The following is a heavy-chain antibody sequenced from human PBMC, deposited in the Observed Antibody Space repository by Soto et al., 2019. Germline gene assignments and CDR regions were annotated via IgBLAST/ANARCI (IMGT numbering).Heavy chain of an antibody. D-gene: IGHD3-22*01. CDR2: IWYDGSNK. Sequence: GGSLRLSCAASGFTFSSYGMHWVRQAPGKGLEWVAVIWYDGSNKYYADSVKGRFTISRDNSKNTLYLQMNSLRAEDTAVYYCARGTYYYDSSGYPYYFDYWGQGTLVTVSS. CDR1: GFTFSSYG. V-gene: IGHV3-33*01. CDR3: ARGTYYYDSSGYPYYFDY. J-gene: IGHJ4*02.